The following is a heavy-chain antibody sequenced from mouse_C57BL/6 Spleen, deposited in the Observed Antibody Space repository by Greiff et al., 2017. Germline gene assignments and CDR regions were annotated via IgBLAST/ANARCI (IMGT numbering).Heavy chain of an antibody. CDR3: AREGRGGVFDY. V-gene: IGHV1-4*01. Sequence: VQLQQSGAELARPGASVKMSCKASGYTFTSYTMHWVKQRPGQGLEWIGYINPSSGYTKYNQKFKDKATLTADKSSSTAYMQLSSLTSEDSAVYYCAREGRGGVFDYWGQGTTLTVSS. J-gene: IGHJ2*01. CDR1: GYTFTSYT. CDR2: INPSSGYT. D-gene: IGHD3-3*01.